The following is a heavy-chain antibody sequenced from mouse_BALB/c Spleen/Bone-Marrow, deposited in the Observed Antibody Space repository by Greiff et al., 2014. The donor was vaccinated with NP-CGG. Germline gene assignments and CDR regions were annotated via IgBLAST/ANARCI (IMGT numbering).Heavy chain of an antibody. CDR1: GYSITSDYA. V-gene: IGHV3-2*02. J-gene: IGHJ4*01. D-gene: IGHD2-4*01. Sequence: DVKLVESGPGLVKPSQSLSLTCTVTGYSITSDYAWNWIRQFLGNKLEWMGYISYSGNTNYNPSLKSRISITRDTSKNQFFLHLNSVTTEDTATYYCARWGDYDLYAMDYWGQGTSVTASS. CDR2: ISYSGNT. CDR3: ARWGDYDLYAMDY.